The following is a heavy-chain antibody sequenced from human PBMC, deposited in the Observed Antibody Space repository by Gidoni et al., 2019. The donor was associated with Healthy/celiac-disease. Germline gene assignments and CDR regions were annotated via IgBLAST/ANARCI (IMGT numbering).Heavy chain of an antibody. J-gene: IGHJ4*02. D-gene: IGHD3-16*01. Sequence: EVQLVESGGGLVQPGGSLRLSCAASGFTFSSYSMNWVRQAPGKGLEWVSYISSSSSTIYYADSGKGRFTISRDNAKNSLYLQMNSLRAEDTAVYYCARGEYSYFDYWGQGTLVTVSS. CDR2: ISSSSSTI. V-gene: IGHV3-48*01. CDR3: ARGEYSYFDY. CDR1: GFTFSSYS.